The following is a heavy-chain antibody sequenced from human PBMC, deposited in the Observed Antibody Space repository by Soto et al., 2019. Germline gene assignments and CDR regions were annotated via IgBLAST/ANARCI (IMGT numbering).Heavy chain of an antibody. J-gene: IGHJ5*02. V-gene: IGHV3-30*18. D-gene: IGHD3-10*02. CDR3: AKDLAYYVPLHTETWFEP. CDR2: ISYDGSKK. Sequence: PGGSLRLSCAASGFTFSSYGMHWVRQAPGKGLEWVAVISYDGSKKYYADSVKGRCTISRDNSKNTLYLQMNSLRAEDTAVYYCAKDLAYYVPLHTETWFEPWGQGTXVTVSS. CDR1: GFTFSSYG.